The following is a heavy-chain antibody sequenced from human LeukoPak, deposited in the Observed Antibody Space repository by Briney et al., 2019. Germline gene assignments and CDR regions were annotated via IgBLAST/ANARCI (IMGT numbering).Heavy chain of an antibody. Sequence: SVKVSCKASGGTFSSYAISWVRQAPGQGLEWMGRIIPILGIANYAQKFQGRVTITLDKSTSTAYMELSSLRSEDTAVYYCARDAHYYDSSGYPDYWGQGTLVTVSS. CDR1: GGTFSSYA. V-gene: IGHV1-69*04. D-gene: IGHD3-22*01. CDR3: ARDAHYYDSSGYPDY. CDR2: IIPILGIA. J-gene: IGHJ4*02.